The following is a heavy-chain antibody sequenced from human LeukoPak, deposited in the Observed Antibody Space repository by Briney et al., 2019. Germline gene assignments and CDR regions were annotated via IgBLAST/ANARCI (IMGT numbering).Heavy chain of an antibody. CDR2: INHNSGGT. Sequence: ASVNVSCKASGYTFTGYYMHWVRQAPGQGLEWMGWINHNSGGTNYAQKFQGRVTMTRDTSISTAYMELSRLRSDDTAVYYCARDKLVGATTGKDYWGQGTLVTVSS. V-gene: IGHV1-2*02. J-gene: IGHJ4*02. CDR3: ARDKLVGATTGKDY. D-gene: IGHD1-26*01. CDR1: GYTFTGYY.